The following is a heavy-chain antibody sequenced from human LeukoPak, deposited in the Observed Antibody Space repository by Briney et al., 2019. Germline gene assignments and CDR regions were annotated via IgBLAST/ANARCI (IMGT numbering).Heavy chain of an antibody. J-gene: IGHJ4*02. CDR1: GYTFTSYA. D-gene: IGHD3-22*01. V-gene: IGHV1-3*01. CDR3: ARGVGGSSGYFDY. CDR2: INAGNGNT. Sequence: GASVKVSCKASGYTFTSYAMHWVRQAPGQRLEWMGWINAGNGNTKYSQKFQGRVTMTRDTSTSTVYMELSSLRSEDTAVYYCARGVGGSSGYFDYWGQGTLVTVSS.